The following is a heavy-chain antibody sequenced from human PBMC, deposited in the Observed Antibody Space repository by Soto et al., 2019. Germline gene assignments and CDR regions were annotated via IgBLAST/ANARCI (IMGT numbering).Heavy chain of an antibody. V-gene: IGHV3-30-3*01. CDR2: ISYDGSNK. D-gene: IGHD2-15*01. Sequence: QVQLVESGGGVVQPGRSLRLSCAASGFTFSSYAMHWVRQAPGKGLEWVAVISYDGSNKYYADSVKGRFTISRDSSKNTLYLQMNSLRDEDTAVYYCARDSIGNDAFAIWGQETMVTVSS. CDR3: ARDSIGNDAFAI. J-gene: IGHJ3*02. CDR1: GFTFSSYA.